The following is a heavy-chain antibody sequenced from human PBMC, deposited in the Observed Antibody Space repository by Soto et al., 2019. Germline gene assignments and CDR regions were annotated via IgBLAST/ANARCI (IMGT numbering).Heavy chain of an antibody. D-gene: IGHD6-19*01. Sequence: SETLSLTCNMSGDSYSISTYSWSWIRQPPGKALQWIGFIYQSGVTSYNPSLASRVSISLDRSNNQCSLKLKSVTAADTAVYFCAGMPYTSGLRFDPWGPGXLVTVSS. J-gene: IGHJ5*02. V-gene: IGHV4-30-2*01. CDR2: IYQSGVT. CDR3: AGMPYTSGLRFDP. CDR1: GDSYSISTYS.